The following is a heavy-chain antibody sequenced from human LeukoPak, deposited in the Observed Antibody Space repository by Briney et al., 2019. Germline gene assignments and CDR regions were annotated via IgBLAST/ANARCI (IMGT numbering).Heavy chain of an antibody. CDR3: ARVRSGSYYEGEMFDP. Sequence: PSETLSLTCTVSGGSISSGGYYWSWIRQPPGKGLEWIGYIYHSGSTYYNPSLKSRVTISVDKSKNQFSLKLSSVTAADTAVYYCARVRSGSYYEGEMFDPWGQGTLVTVSS. V-gene: IGHV4-30-2*01. CDR2: IYHSGST. J-gene: IGHJ5*02. CDR1: GGSISSGGYY. D-gene: IGHD1-26*01.